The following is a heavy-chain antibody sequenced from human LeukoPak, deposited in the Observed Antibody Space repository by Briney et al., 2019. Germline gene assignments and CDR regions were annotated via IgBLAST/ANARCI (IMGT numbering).Heavy chain of an antibody. D-gene: IGHD2-15*01. CDR3: AREYCSGTTCYLPGY. Sequence: PGGSLRLSCAASGFSLSDYYMTWVRQAPGKGLEWIAYFNNVEIYTNYAESVKGRFTISRDSAKNSLYLQMNSLRADDTAVYYCAREYCSGTTCYLPGYWGQGTLVTVSS. CDR2: FNNVEIYT. CDR1: GFSLSDYY. J-gene: IGHJ4*02. V-gene: IGHV3-11*05.